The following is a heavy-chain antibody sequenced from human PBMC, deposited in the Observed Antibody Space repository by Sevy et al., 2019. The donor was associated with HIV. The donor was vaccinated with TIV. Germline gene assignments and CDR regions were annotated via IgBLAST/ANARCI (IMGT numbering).Heavy chain of an antibody. CDR3: ARLICTSGICYLDY. J-gene: IGHJ4*02. CDR2: IYPDDCET. D-gene: IGHD2-8*01. CDR1: GYSFTRYW. V-gene: IGHV5-51*01. Sequence: GESLKISCKGSGYSFTRYWIAWVRQMPGKGLEWMGIIYPDDCETRYSPSFQGQVTISADKSISTAYLQWSSLRASDSAMYYCARLICTSGICYLDYSGQGNLVTVSS.